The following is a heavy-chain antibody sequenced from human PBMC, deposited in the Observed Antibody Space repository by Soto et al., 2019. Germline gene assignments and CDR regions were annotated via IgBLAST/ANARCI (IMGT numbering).Heavy chain of an antibody. J-gene: IGHJ4*02. D-gene: IGHD3-10*01. CDR2: IYHSGST. V-gene: IGHV4-4*02. CDR3: ARDRLGGNGDLDY. Sequence: SETLSLTCAVSSGSISSSNWWSWVRQPPGKGLEWIGEIYHSGSTNYNPSLKSRVTISVDKSKNQFSLKLSSVTAADTAVYYCARDRLGGNGDLDYWGQGTLVTVSS. CDR1: SGSISSSNW.